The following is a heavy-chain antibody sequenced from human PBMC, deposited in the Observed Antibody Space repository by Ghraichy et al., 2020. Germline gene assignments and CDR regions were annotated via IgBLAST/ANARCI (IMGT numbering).Heavy chain of an antibody. V-gene: IGHV1-69*13. CDR1: GGTFSSYA. Sequence: SVKVPCKASGGTFSSYAISWVRQAPGQGLEWMGGIIPIFGTANYAQKFQGRVTITADESTSTAYMELSSLRSEDTAVYYCARASRITIFGVVIYYYYMDVWGKGTTVTVSS. CDR2: IIPIFGTA. D-gene: IGHD3-3*01. CDR3: ARASRITIFGVVIYYYYMDV. J-gene: IGHJ6*03.